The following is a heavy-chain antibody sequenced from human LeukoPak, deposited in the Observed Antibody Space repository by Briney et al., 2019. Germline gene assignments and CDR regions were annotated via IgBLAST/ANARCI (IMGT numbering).Heavy chain of an antibody. D-gene: IGHD3-10*01. CDR2: ISSSGSTI. J-gene: IGHJ6*02. CDR1: GFTFSSYE. V-gene: IGHV3-48*03. CDR3: ASRYYYGSGSYYALLDYGMDV. Sequence: GGSLRLSCAASGFTFSSYEMNWVCQAPGKGLEWVSYISSSGSTIYYADSVKGRFTISRDNAKNSLYLQMNSLRAEDTAVYYCASRYYYGSGSYYALLDYGMDVWGQGTTVTVSS.